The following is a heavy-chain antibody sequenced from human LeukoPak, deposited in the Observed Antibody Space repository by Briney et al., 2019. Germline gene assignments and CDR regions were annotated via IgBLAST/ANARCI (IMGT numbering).Heavy chain of an antibody. Sequence: GGSLRLSCAASGFTVSSNYMSWVRQAPGKGLEWVSVIYSGGSTYYADSVKGRFTISRDNSKNTLYLQMSSLRAEDTALYYCVKITSVTGGDCWGQGTRLTVSS. CDR2: IYSGGST. CDR3: VKITSVTGGDC. D-gene: IGHD1-1*01. V-gene: IGHV3-53*05. CDR1: GFTVSSNY. J-gene: IGHJ4*02.